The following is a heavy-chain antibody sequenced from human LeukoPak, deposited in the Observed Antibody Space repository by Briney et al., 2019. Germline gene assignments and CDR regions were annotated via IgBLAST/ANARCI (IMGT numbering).Heavy chain of an antibody. CDR1: GGSISSGGYY. J-gene: IGHJ4*02. CDR3: ARAPLDCSSTTCYGLDF. CDR2: IYYSGST. Sequence: PSQTLSLTCTVSGGSISSGGYYWSWIRQHPGKGLEWIGYIYYSGSTYYNPSLKSRVTISVDTSKNQFSLKLSSVTAADTAVYYCARAPLDCSSTTCYGLDFWGQGTLVTVSS. V-gene: IGHV4-31*03. D-gene: IGHD2-2*01.